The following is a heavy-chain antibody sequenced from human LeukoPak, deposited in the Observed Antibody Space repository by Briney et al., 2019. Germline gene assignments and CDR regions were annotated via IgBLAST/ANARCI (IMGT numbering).Heavy chain of an antibody. Sequence: PGGSLRLSCAASGFTFSNAWMSWVRQAPGKGLEWVGRIKSKTDGGTTDYAAPVKGRFTISRDDSKNTLYLQMNSLKTEDTAVYYCERAVAGTWDYSRQGTLVTVSS. CDR2: IKSKTDGGTT. D-gene: IGHD6-19*01. J-gene: IGHJ4*02. CDR1: GFTFSNAW. CDR3: ERAVAGTWDY. V-gene: IGHV3-15*01.